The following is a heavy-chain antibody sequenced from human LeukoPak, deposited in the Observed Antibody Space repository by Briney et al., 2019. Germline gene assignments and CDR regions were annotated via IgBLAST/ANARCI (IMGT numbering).Heavy chain of an antibody. Sequence: ASVKVSCMASGYTFTGYYMHWVRQAPGQGLEWMGWINPNSGGTNYAQKFQGRATMTRDTSISTAYMELSRLRSDDTAVYYCASLLGYCSGGSCSPYYFDYWGQGTLVTVSS. CDR1: GYTFTGYY. CDR2: INPNSGGT. D-gene: IGHD2-15*01. V-gene: IGHV1-2*02. J-gene: IGHJ4*02. CDR3: ASLLGYCSGGSCSPYYFDY.